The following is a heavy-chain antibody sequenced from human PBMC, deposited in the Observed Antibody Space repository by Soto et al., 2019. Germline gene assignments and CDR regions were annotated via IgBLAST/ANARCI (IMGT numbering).Heavy chain of an antibody. D-gene: IGHD2-2*01. CDR2: IVVGSGNT. J-gene: IGHJ5*02. Sequence: SLKVSCKACGFTFTSSAVQWVRQARGQRLEWIGWIVVGSGNTNYAQKFQERVTITRDMSTSTAFMELSSLRSEDTAVYYCAAVLTRNSFDPWGQGTLVTVSS. V-gene: IGHV1-58*01. CDR3: AAVLTRNSFDP. CDR1: GFTFTSSA.